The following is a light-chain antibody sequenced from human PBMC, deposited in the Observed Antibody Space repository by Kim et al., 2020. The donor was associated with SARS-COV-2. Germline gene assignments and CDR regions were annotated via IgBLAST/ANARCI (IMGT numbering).Light chain of an antibody. J-gene: IGKJ2*01. CDR3: QQYDRPPYT. V-gene: IGKV3-20*01. CDR1: QSVAHNH. Sequence: LSPGERATLACRASQSVAHNHLAWFQQKPGQAPRLLIYGTSSRATGIPDRFSASESGTDFTLTISRLEPEDFAVYFCQQYDRPPYTFGQGTKLEI. CDR2: GTS.